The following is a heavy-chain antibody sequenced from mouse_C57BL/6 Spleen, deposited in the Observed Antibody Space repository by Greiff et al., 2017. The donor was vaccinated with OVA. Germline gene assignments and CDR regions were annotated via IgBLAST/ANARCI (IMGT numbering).Heavy chain of an antibody. V-gene: IGHV1-7*01. D-gene: IGHD1-1*01. Sequence: QVQLQQSGAELAKPGASVKLSCKASGYTFTSYWMHWVKQRPGQGLEWIGYINPSSGYTKYNQKFKGKATLTADKSSSTAYMQMSSLTYEDSAVYYCARCTTVVATYNYAMDYWGQGTSVTVSS. CDR3: ARCTTVVATYNYAMDY. CDR2: INPSSGYT. J-gene: IGHJ4*01. CDR1: GYTFTSYW.